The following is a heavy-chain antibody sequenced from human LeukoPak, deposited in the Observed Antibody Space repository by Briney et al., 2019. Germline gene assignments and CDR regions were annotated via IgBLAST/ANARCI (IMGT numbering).Heavy chain of an antibody. CDR3: AREAKVGGALQY. Sequence: GGSLRLSCAASGFIFSDYWMHWVRQAPGKGLVWVSRINTDGGFTRYADSVQGRFIISRDTAKNTLFLQMDSLRAEDTAVYYCAREAKVGGALQYWGQGILVTVSS. J-gene: IGHJ4*02. V-gene: IGHV3-74*01. CDR1: GFIFSDYW. CDR2: INTDGGFT. D-gene: IGHD1-26*01.